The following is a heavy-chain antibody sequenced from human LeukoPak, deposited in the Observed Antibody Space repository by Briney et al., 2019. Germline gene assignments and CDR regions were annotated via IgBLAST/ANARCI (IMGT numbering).Heavy chain of an antibody. J-gene: IGHJ3*02. CDR1: GGSFSGYY. Sequence: SETLSLTCAVYGGSFSGYYWSWIRQPPGKGLEWIGEINHSGSTNYNPSLKSRVTISVDTSKNQFSLKLSSVTAADTAVYYCARGGLTTDTYRAEGPAAFDIWGQGTMVTVSS. CDR2: INHSGST. D-gene: IGHD4-17*01. CDR3: ARGGLTTDTYRAEGPAAFDI. V-gene: IGHV4-34*01.